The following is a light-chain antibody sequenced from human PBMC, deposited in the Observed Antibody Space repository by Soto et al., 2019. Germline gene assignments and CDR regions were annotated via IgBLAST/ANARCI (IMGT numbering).Light chain of an antibody. V-gene: IGKV3-20*01. CDR1: QSVSSNY. CDR3: QQYSSSPRT. CDR2: DAS. J-gene: IGKJ1*01. Sequence: EIVLTQSPGTRSLSPGERATLSCGASQSVSSNYLAWYQQKPGQPPRVLIHDASSRATGIPDRFSGSGSGTDFTLTISRLEPEDFAVYYCQQYSSSPRTFGQGTKVDIK.